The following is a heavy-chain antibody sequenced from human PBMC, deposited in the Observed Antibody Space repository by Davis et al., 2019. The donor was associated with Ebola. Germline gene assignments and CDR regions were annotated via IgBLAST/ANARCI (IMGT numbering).Heavy chain of an antibody. Sequence: GGSLRLSCAASGFTFSASAMHWVRQAPGKGLEWVSGSSGSGGSTYYEDSVKGRFTISRDNSKNTLYLQMNSLRAEDTAVYYCAKVGPYSGILSLDYWGQGTLVTVSS. D-gene: IGHD1-26*01. CDR3: AKVGPYSGILSLDY. CDR2: SSGSGGST. CDR1: GFTFSASA. J-gene: IGHJ4*02. V-gene: IGHV3-23*01.